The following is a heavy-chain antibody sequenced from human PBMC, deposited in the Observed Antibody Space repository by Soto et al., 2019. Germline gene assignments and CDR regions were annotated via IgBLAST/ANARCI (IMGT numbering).Heavy chain of an antibody. Sequence: GGSLRLSCAASGFTFVNAWMSWVRQAPGKGLEWVGRIKSKTAGGTTDYAAPVKGRFTISRDDSKNTLYLQMNSLKTEDTAVYYCTRDGTITFGGVLVPNWFDAWGQGTPVTVSS. CDR1: GFTFVNAW. D-gene: IGHD3-16*02. V-gene: IGHV3-15*01. CDR2: IKSKTAGGTT. J-gene: IGHJ5*02. CDR3: TRDGTITFGGVLVPNWFDA.